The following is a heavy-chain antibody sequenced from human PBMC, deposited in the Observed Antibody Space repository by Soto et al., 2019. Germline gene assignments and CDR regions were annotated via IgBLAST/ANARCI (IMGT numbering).Heavy chain of an antibody. J-gene: IGHJ4*02. D-gene: IGHD4-17*01. CDR3: ARGAPTTVVNPTAY. Sequence: ASVKVSCKASGYTFTTYAMHWVRQAPGQRLEWMGWINAGNGNTICSQKFQGRVTITRDTSASTAYMELSSLRSEDTAVYYCARGAPTTVVNPTAYWGQGTLVTVSS. V-gene: IGHV1-3*01. CDR1: GYTFTTYA. CDR2: INAGNGNT.